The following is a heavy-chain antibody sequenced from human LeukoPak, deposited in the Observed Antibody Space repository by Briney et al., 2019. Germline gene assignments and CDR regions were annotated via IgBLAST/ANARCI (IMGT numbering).Heavy chain of an antibody. V-gene: IGHV4-4*07. J-gene: IGHJ5*02. Sequence: SETLSLTCTVSGGSISSYYWSWIRQPAGKGLEWIGGIYTSGSTNYNPSLKSRVTISVDTSKNQFSLKLSSVTAADTAVYYCARGVYYDFWSGYFNNWFDPWGQGTLVTV. CDR1: GGSISSYY. D-gene: IGHD3-3*01. CDR2: IYTSGST. CDR3: ARGVYYDFWSGYFNNWFDP.